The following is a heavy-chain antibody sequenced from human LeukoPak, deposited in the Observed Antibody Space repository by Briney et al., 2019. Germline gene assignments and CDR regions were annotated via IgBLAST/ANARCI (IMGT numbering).Heavy chain of an antibody. CDR3: ARARLRPALVVSAARRDWFDP. D-gene: IGHD2-2*01. J-gene: IGHJ5*02. Sequence: SETLSLTCAVYGGSFSGYYWSWIRQPPGKGLEWIGEINHSGSTNYNPSLKSRVTISVETSKNQFSLKLSSVTAADTAVYYCARARLRPALVVSAARRDWFDPWGQGTLVTVSS. CDR1: GGSFSGYY. V-gene: IGHV4-34*01. CDR2: INHSGST.